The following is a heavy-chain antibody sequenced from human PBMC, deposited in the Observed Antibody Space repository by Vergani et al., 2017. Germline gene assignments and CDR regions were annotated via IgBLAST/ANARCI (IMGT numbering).Heavy chain of an antibody. CDR3: ARATDCSRTSCYPGYWYFDL. CDR2: ISSSGSTI. D-gene: IGHD2-2*01. V-gene: IGHV3-11*01. CDR1: GFTFSDYS. Sequence: VQLVESGGGLVKPGGSLRLSCAASGFTFSDYSMSWIRQAPGKGLEWVSYISSSGSTIYYADSVKGRFTISRDNAKNSLYLQMNSLRAEDTAVYYCARATDCSRTSCYPGYWYFDLWGRGTLVTVSS. J-gene: IGHJ2*01.